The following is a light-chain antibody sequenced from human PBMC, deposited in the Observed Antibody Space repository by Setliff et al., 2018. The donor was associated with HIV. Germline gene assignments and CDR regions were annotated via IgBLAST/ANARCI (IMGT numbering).Light chain of an antibody. V-gene: IGLV2-14*03. CDR2: DVS. CDR3: SSYTSSSTYV. CDR1: SSDVGTYNF. Sequence: QSALTQPASVPGSPGQSISISCTGTSSDVGTYNFVSWYQQHPGKAPKLMIYDVSHRPSGVSNRFSGSKSGNTASLTISGLQAEDEAHYYCSSYTSSSTYVFGTGTKVTVL. J-gene: IGLJ1*01.